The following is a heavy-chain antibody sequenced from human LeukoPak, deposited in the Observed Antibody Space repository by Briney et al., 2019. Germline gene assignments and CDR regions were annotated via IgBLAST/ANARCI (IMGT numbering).Heavy chain of an antibody. D-gene: IGHD3-16*01. CDR2: IYYSGST. V-gene: IGHV4-30-2*01. CDR3: ARLTPDRDFDY. J-gene: IGHJ4*02. CDR1: GGSISSGGYS. Sequence: SETLSLTCAVSGGSISSGGYSWSWIRQPPGKGLEWIGYIYYSGSTYYNPSLKSRVTISVDRSKNQFSLKLSSVTAADTAVYYCARLTPDRDFDYWGQGTLVTVSS.